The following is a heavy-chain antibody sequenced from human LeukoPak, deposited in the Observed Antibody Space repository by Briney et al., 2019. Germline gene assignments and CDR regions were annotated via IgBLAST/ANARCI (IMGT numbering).Heavy chain of an antibody. J-gene: IGHJ5*02. CDR1: GYTFTSYY. D-gene: IGHD3-10*01. Sequence: GASXKVSCKASGYTFTSYYMHWVRQAPGQGLEWMGIINPSGGSTSYAQKFQGRVTITRDTSTSTVYMELSSLRSEDTAVYYCARVRSITMVRGENWFDPWGQGTLVTVSS. CDR3: ARVRSITMVRGENWFDP. CDR2: INPSGGST. V-gene: IGHV1-46*01.